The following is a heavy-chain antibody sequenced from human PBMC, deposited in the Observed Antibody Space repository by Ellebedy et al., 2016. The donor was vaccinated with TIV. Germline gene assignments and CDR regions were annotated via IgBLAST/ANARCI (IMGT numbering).Heavy chain of an antibody. CDR2: ISYDGSNK. J-gene: IGHJ6*02. Sequence: GGSLRLSXAASGFTFSSYAMHWVRQAPGKGLEWVAVISYDGSNKYYADSVKGRFTISRDNSKNTLYLQMNSLRVEDTAVYYCARGDCSSTSCYSSLENYYGMDVWGQGTTVTVSS. CDR1: GFTFSSYA. D-gene: IGHD2-2*01. V-gene: IGHV3-30*04. CDR3: ARGDCSSTSCYSSLENYYGMDV.